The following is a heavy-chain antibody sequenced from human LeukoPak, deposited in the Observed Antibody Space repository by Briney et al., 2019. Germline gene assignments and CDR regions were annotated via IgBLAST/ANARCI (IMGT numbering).Heavy chain of an antibody. J-gene: IGHJ5*02. CDR2: MNPNSGNT. CDR1: GYTFTSYD. Sequence: ASVKVSCKASGYTFTSYDINWVRRATGQGLEWMGWMNPNSGNTGYAQKFQGRVTMTRNTSISTAYMELSSLRSEDTAVYYCARAPPARRYCSSTSCYPNRFDPWGQGTLVTVSS. CDR3: ARAPPARRYCSSTSCYPNRFDP. D-gene: IGHD2-2*01. V-gene: IGHV1-8*01.